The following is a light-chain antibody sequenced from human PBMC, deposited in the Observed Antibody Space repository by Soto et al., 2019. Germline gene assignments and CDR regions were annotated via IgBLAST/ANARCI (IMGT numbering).Light chain of an antibody. J-gene: IGKJ1*01. CDR2: GAS. CDR3: QQYNNWPQT. Sequence: VLTQAPDTLSVSPGERATLSCRASQAINNNVAWYQLKDGQVPRLLIYGASTRAADVPARFSGGGSGTEFTLTISSLQSEDFAEYHCQQYNNWPQTFGQGTKVAIK. CDR1: QAINNN. V-gene: IGKV3-15*01.